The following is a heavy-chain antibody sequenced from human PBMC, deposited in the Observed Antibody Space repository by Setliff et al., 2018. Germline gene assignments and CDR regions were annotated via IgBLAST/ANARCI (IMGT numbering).Heavy chain of an antibody. CDR2: INHSGST. D-gene: IGHD2-2*01. CDR3: ARKSRNIVLVPAAVIYYYYYYMDV. J-gene: IGHJ6*03. CDR1: GGSFSGYY. Sequence: PSETLSLTCAVYGGSFSGYYWSWIRQPPGKGLEWIGEINHSGSTNYNPSLKSRVTISVDTSKNQFSLKLSSVTAADTAVYYCARKSRNIVLVPAAVIYYYYYYMDVWGKGTTVTVSS. V-gene: IGHV4-34*01.